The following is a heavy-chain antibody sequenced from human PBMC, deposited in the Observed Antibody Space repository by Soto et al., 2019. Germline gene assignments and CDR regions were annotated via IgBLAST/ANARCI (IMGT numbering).Heavy chain of an antibody. V-gene: IGHV1-18*04. CDR1: GYTFTSYG. Sequence: GASVKVSCKASGYTFTSYGISWVRQAPGQGLEWMGWISAYNGNTNYAQKLQGRVTMTTDTSTSTAYMELRSLRSDDTAVYYCARGGITMVRGVMDYYYYGMDVWGQGTTVTVSS. CDR3: ARGGITMVRGVMDYYYYGMDV. D-gene: IGHD3-10*01. J-gene: IGHJ6*02. CDR2: ISAYNGNT.